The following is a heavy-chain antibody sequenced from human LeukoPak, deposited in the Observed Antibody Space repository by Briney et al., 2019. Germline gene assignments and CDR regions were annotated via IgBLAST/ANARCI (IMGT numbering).Heavy chain of an antibody. D-gene: IGHD3-3*01. CDR3: ARALSG. Sequence: GGSLRLSCAASGFTFSNYWMHWVRQAPGKGLEWVANIKEDGSGKYYVDSVKGRFSISRDNAKNSLYLQMNSLRVEDTAVYYCARALSGWGQGTLVTVSS. V-gene: IGHV3-7*03. J-gene: IGHJ4*02. CDR2: IKEDGSGK. CDR1: GFTFSNYW.